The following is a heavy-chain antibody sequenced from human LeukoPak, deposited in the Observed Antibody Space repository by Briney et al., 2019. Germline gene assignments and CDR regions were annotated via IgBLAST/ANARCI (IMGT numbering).Heavy chain of an antibody. CDR2: IYHSGST. J-gene: IGHJ6*04. V-gene: IGHV4-4*02. CDR3: ARLRKDGPSPYYYYGMDV. Sequence: SGTLSLTCAVSGGSISSSNWWSWVRQPPGKGLEWIGEIYHSGSTNYNPSLKSRVTISVGKSKNQFSLKLSSVTAADTAVYYCARLRKDGPSPYYYYGMDVWGKGTTVTVSS. D-gene: IGHD4-17*01. CDR1: GGSISSSNW.